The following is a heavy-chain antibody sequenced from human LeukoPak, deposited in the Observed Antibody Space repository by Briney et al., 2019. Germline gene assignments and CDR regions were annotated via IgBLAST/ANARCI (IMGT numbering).Heavy chain of an antibody. D-gene: IGHD3-10*01. CDR3: AKDGYYYGSGSYRVGPFDY. CDR1: GFTFAVYA. V-gene: IGHV3-9*01. CDR2: ISWNSGSI. Sequence: GRSLRLSRAASGFTFAVYAMHWARQAPGEGLEWVSGISWNSGSIGYADSVKGRFTISRDNAKNSLYLQMNSLRAEDTTLYYCAKDGYYYGSGSYRVGPFDYWGQGTLVTVSS. J-gene: IGHJ4*02.